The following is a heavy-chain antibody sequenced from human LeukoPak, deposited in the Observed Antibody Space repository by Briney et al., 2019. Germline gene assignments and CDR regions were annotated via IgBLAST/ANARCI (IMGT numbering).Heavy chain of an antibody. J-gene: IGHJ6*04. D-gene: IGHD3-10*01. Sequence: GASVKVSCKASGYTFTGYYMHRVRQAPGQGLERMGWINPNSGGTNYAQKFQGWVTMTRDTSISTAYMELSRLRSDDTAVYYCARGGTMVRGVKGYYYGMDVWGKGTTVTVSS. CDR2: INPNSGGT. CDR1: GYTFTGYY. V-gene: IGHV1-2*04. CDR3: ARGGTMVRGVKGYYYGMDV.